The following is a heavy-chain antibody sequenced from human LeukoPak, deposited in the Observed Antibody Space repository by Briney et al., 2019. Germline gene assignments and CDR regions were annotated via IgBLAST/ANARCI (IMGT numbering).Heavy chain of an antibody. V-gene: IGHV4-59*01. CDR1: GGSISSYY. CDR2: VYYSGST. J-gene: IGHJ3*02. D-gene: IGHD6-6*01. Sequence: SETLSLTCTVSGGSISSYYWSWIRQPSGRGLEWIGNVYYSGSTNYNPSLKSRVTISVDTSKNQFSLNLRSVTAADTAVFYCARVHRLVPGPFHIWGQGTMVIVSS. CDR3: ARVHRLVPGPFHI.